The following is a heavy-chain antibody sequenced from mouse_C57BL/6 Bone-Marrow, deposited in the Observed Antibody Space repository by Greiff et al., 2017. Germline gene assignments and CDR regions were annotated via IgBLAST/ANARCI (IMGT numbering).Heavy chain of an antibody. V-gene: IGHV5-17*01. Sequence: EVHLVESGGGLVKPGGSLKLSCAASGFTFSDYGMHWVRQAPEKGLEWVAYISSGSSTIYYAATVKGRFTISRDNAKNTLFLQMASLRSEDTAMYYCARWSMFAHWGQGTLFTVSA. J-gene: IGHJ3*01. CDR2: ISSGSSTI. CDR1: GFTFSDYG. CDR3: ARWSMFAH. D-gene: IGHD1-1*02.